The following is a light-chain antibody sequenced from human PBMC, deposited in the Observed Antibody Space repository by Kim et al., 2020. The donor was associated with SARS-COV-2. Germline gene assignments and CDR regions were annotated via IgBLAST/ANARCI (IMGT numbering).Light chain of an antibody. CDR1: ESINTY. J-gene: IGKJ2*01. CDR3: QQYNDWPPGDT. Sequence: EIVMTQSPATLSVSPGERATLSCRASESINTYLAWYQQKPGQAPRLLMYDASTRATGIPARFSGSGSGTEFTLPISSLQSEDFAVYYCQQYNDWPPGDTFGQGTQLEI. V-gene: IGKV3-15*01. CDR2: DAS.